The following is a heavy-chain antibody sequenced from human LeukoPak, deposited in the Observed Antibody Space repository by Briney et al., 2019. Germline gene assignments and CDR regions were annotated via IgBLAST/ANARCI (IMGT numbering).Heavy chain of an antibody. CDR1: GYTFTTYN. Sequence: ASVKVSCKASGYTFTTYNINWVRQAPGQGLEWMGWISGYNGNTNYAQKLQGRVTMTTDTSTSTAYMELRSLRSDDTAVYYCASGISGEFDPWGQGTLVTVSS. CDR2: ISGYNGNT. J-gene: IGHJ5*02. CDR3: ASGISGEFDP. D-gene: IGHD3-10*01. V-gene: IGHV1-18*01.